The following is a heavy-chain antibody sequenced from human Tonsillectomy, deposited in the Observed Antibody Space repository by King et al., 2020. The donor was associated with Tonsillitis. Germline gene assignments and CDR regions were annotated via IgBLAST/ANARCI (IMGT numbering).Heavy chain of an antibody. Sequence: VQLVESGGGFIQPGGSLRLSCAASGFTVSSNYMGWVRQAPGKGLEWVSLIYSGGNTYYADSVTGRFTISRDTSKKTLYLQMNSLRAEDTAVYYCARVAATYSSSSLVYYYNYMDVWGKGTTVTVSS. CDR3: ARVAATYSSSSLVYYYNYMDV. V-gene: IGHV3-53*01. D-gene: IGHD6-6*01. CDR2: IYSGGNT. CDR1: GFTVSSNY. J-gene: IGHJ6*03.